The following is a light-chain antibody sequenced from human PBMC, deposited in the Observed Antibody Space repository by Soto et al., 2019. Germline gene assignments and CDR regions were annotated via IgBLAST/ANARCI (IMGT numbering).Light chain of an antibody. V-gene: IGLV4-69*01. CDR3: QTWGTGTYVV. Sequence: QPVLTQSPSASASLGASVKLTCTLSSGHSSYAIAWHQQQPEKGPRYLMKLNSDGSHSKGDGIPDRFSGSSSGAERYLTISSRQSEDEADYYWQTWGTGTYVVFGGGTKLTVL. CDR1: SGHSSYA. J-gene: IGLJ2*01. CDR2: LNSDGSH.